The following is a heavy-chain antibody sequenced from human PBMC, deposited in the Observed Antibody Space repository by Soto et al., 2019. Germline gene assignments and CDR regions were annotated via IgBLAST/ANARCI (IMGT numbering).Heavy chain of an antibody. CDR1: GGSISSGGYY. D-gene: IGHD3-10*01. J-gene: IGHJ3*02. V-gene: IGHV4-31*03. Sequence: QVQLQESGPGLVKPSQTLSLTCTVSGGSISSGGYYWSWIRQHPGKGLEWIGYIYYSGSTYYNPSLKSRVTISVDTSKNQFSLKLSSVTAADTAVYYCAREAPGYYGSGSRYSGDAFDIWGQGTMVTVSS. CDR2: IYYSGST. CDR3: AREAPGYYGSGSRYSGDAFDI.